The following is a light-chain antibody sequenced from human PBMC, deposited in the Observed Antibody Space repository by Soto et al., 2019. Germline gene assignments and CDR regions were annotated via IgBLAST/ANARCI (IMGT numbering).Light chain of an antibody. CDR1: QSIRSN. J-gene: IGKJ5*01. CDR2: GAS. Sequence: EIVMTQSPATLSVSPGERATLSCRASQSIRSNLAWYRHKPGQAPSLLIYGASSRATGIPDRFSGSGSGTDFTLTTSRLEPEDFAVYYCQQYGGTPPITFGQGTRLEIK. CDR3: QQYGGTPPIT. V-gene: IGKV3-20*01.